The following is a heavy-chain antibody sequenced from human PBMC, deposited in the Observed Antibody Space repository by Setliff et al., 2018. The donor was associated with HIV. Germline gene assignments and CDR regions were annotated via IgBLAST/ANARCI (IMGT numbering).Heavy chain of an antibody. Sequence: PGGSLRLSCAASGFTFSSSAMSWVRRTPGKGPEWVSAISGRGDNTYYADSMKGRFTISRDNAKNTRYLQMTSPRAEDTAVYYCAKDTDDHGGDSGGIDSWGLGTLVTVSS. D-gene: IGHD2-21*02. CDR1: GFTFSSSA. V-gene: IGHV3-23*01. CDR2: ISGRGDNT. J-gene: IGHJ4*02. CDR3: AKDTDDHGGDSGGIDS.